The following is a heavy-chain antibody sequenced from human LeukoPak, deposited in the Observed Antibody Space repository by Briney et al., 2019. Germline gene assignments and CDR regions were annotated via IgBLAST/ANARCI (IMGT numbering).Heavy chain of an antibody. CDR2: ISSSGSTI. J-gene: IGHJ6*04. D-gene: IGHD3-10*01. CDR3: ARAQGPNRSGAYYYYYGMDV. CDR1: GFTFSSYE. V-gene: IGHV3-48*03. Sequence: GGSLRLSCAASGFTFSSYEMNWVRQAPGKGLVWVSYISSSGSTIYYADSVKGRFIISRDNAKNSLYLQMNSLRADDTAVYYCARAQGPNRSGAYYYYYGMDVWGKGTTVTVSS.